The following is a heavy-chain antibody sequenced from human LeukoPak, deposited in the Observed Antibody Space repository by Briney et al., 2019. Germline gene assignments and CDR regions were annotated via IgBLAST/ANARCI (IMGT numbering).Heavy chain of an antibody. CDR1: GGSIFSSNSY. V-gene: IGHV4-39*01. J-gene: IGHJ4*02. Sequence: SETLSLTCTVSGGSIFSSNSYWGWIRQPPGKGLEWNGSIYYSGNTYYNASLKSRVTISVDTSKNQFSLKLNSVTAADTAVYYCAKWSSGDYYESSGYFDYWGQGTLVTVSS. CDR2: IYYSGNT. D-gene: IGHD3-22*01. CDR3: AKWSSGDYYESSGYFDY.